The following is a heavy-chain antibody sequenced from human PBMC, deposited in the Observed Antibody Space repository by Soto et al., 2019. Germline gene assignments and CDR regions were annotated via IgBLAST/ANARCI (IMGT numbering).Heavy chain of an antibody. J-gene: IGHJ4*02. D-gene: IGHD1-1*01. CDR3: EKYLVPGDGRLALDF. Sequence: GGSLRLSCAASGFTFNSYAVSWVRQAPGKGLEFVADVAGDGSGIHYTASVQGRFTISRDNSKNTLYLKMSSLREEDKAVYYCEKYLVPGDGRLALDFWCQGILVYVS. CDR2: VAGDGSGI. V-gene: IGHV3-23*01. CDR1: GFTFNSYA.